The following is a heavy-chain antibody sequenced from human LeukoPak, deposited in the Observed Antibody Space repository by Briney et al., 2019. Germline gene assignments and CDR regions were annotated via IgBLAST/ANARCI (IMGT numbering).Heavy chain of an antibody. CDR3: AKDYGDSAVYYYYYMDV. CDR2: IYYDGSNK. J-gene: IGHJ6*03. CDR1: GFTFSSYG. D-gene: IGHD4-17*01. V-gene: IGHV3-30*02. Sequence: PEGSLRLSCAASGFTFSSYGMHWVRQAPGKGLEWVAFIYYDGSNKYYADSVKGRFTISRDNSKNTLYLQMNSLRAEDTAVYYCAKDYGDSAVYYYYYMDVWGKGTTVTISS.